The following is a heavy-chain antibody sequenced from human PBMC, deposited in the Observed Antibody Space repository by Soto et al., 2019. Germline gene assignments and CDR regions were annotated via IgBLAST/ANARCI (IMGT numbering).Heavy chain of an antibody. V-gene: IGHV3-23*01. CDR3: AKEVAVAGTRLYYFDY. Sequence: GGSLRLSCAASGFTFSSYAMSWVRQAPGKGLEWVSAISGSGGSTYYADSVKGRFTISRDNSKNTLYLQMNSLRAEDTAVYYCAKEVAVAGTRLYYFDYWGQGTLVTVS. CDR1: GFTFSSYA. J-gene: IGHJ4*02. CDR2: ISGSGGST. D-gene: IGHD6-19*01.